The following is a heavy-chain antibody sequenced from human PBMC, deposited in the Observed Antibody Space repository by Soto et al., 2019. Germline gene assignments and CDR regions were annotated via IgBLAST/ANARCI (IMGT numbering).Heavy chain of an antibody. CDR1: GFTFSSYS. CDR2: ISSSSSTI. J-gene: IGHJ4*02. CDR3: AREQAYSSGWYGTYDY. D-gene: IGHD6-19*01. V-gene: IGHV3-48*02. Sequence: VGSLRLSCAASGFTFSSYSMNWVRQAPGKGLEWVSYISSSSSTIYYADSVKGRFTISRDNAKNSLYLQMNSLRDEDTAVYYCAREQAYSSGWYGTYDYWGQGTLVTVSS.